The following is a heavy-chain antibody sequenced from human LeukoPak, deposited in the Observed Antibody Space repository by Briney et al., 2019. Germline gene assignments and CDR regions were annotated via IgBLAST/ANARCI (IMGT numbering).Heavy chain of an antibody. Sequence: SETLSLTCTVSSDSIYSSNYYWGWIRQPPGKGLEWIGSIYYSGSTYFNSSLKSRVTISVDTSKNQFSLKLSSLTAADTAVYYCARAAYCGGDCYLFDYWGQGTLVTVFS. CDR2: IYYSGST. D-gene: IGHD2-21*02. CDR3: ARAAYCGGDCYLFDY. CDR1: SDSIYSSNYY. J-gene: IGHJ4*02. V-gene: IGHV4-39*01.